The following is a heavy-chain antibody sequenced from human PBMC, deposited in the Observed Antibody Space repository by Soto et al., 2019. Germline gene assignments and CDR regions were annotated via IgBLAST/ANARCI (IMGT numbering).Heavy chain of an antibody. V-gene: IGHV4-4*07. CDR3: ARVAFSYFGMDV. J-gene: IGHJ6*02. D-gene: IGHD3-3*02. CDR1: GGAISSYY. CDR2: VFSSGIT. Sequence: SETLSLTCSVPGGAISSYYWSWVRQPAGKGLEWIGRVFSSGITNYNASLKSRVSMSIDTSKNEVSLTLRSVTAADTAVSYCARVAFSYFGMDVWGPGTTVTVSS.